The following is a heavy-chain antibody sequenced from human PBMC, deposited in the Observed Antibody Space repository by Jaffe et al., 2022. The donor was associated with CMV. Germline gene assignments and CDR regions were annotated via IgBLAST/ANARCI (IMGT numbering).Heavy chain of an antibody. Sequence: QVQLQQWGAGLLKPSETLSLTCAVYGGSFSGYYWSWIRQPPGKGLEWIGEINHSGSTNYNPSLKSRVTISVDTSKNQFSLKLSSVTAADTAVYYCARGGGGYYYPGYFQHWGQGTLVTVSS. CDR1: GGSFSGYY. CDR3: ARGGGGYYYPGYFQH. D-gene: IGHD3-22*01. V-gene: IGHV4-34*01. J-gene: IGHJ1*01. CDR2: INHSGST.